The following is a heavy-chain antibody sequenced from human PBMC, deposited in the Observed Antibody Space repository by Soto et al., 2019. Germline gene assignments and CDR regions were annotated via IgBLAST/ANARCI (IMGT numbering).Heavy chain of an antibody. V-gene: IGHV1-18*01. CDR3: ARGRYGDY. Sequence: ASVKVSCKGSGYAFTTYGITWVRQAPGQGLEWMGWISAHNGNTNYAQKLQGRVTVTRDTSTSTAYMELRSPRSDDTAVYYCARGRYGDYWGQGALVTVSS. D-gene: IGHD1-1*01. CDR1: GYAFTTYG. CDR2: ISAHNGNT. J-gene: IGHJ4*02.